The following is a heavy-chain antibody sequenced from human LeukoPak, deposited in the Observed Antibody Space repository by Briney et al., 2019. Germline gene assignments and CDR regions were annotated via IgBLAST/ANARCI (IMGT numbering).Heavy chain of an antibody. D-gene: IGHD3-9*01. CDR2: IYYRSKWYS. V-gene: IGHV6-1*01. J-gene: IGHJ4*02. CDR3: GRAEHDWGSDY. CDR1: GDSVSDNRAT. Sequence: SQTLSLTCAISGDSVSDNRATWNWLRQSPSRGLEWLGRIYYRSKWYSDYAVSVKGRITISPDTSKNQFSLLLNSVTPEDTAVYFCGRAEHDWGSDYWGQGTLVTVSS.